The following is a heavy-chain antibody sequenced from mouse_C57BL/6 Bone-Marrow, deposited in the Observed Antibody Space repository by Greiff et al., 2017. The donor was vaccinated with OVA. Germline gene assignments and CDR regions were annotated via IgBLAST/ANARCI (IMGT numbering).Heavy chain of an antibody. CDR2: IWSGGST. V-gene: IGHV2-4*01. Sequence: VKLKQSGPGLVQPSQSLSITCTVSGFSLTSYGVHWVRQPPGTGLEWLGVIWSGGSTDYTAAFISRLSISTDNSTSQVFFNMNSLQADDTAIYYCAKSYESNYGVVFAYWGQGTLVTVSA. CDR1: GFSLTSYG. CDR3: AKSYESNYGVVFAY. D-gene: IGHD2-5*01. J-gene: IGHJ3*01.